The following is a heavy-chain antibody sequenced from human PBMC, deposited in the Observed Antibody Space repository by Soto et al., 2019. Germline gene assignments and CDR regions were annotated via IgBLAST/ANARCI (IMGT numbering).Heavy chain of an antibody. CDR3: ARLPSYGYEDS. CDR1: VYIFAHYW. D-gene: IGHD5-18*01. CDR2: IFPGDSDT. J-gene: IGHJ4*02. V-gene: IGHV5-51*01. Sequence: PGESLKISCKGFVYIFAHYWIGWLRQMPGKGLEWIGIIFPGDSDTRYRPSFRGQVTISADTSTGTAYLQWSGLEASDTATYYCARLPSYGYEDSWGQGTLVTVSS.